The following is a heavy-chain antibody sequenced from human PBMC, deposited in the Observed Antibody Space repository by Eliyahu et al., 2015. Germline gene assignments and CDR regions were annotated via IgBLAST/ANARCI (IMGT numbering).Heavy chain of an antibody. Sequence: EAQMVESGGGLVKPGGSLRLSYAASGXXFXSXXMNXVRQAPGKGLEWVSSISGSSIYIHYADSVKGRFTISRDNAKNSLYLQMNSLRAEDTAVYYCARDSEGRPGLEHNYGMDVWGQGTTVTVSS. CDR2: ISGSSIYI. CDR3: ARDSEGRPGLEHNYGMDV. CDR1: GXXFXSXX. V-gene: IGHV3-21*01. J-gene: IGHJ6*02. D-gene: IGHD1/OR15-1a*01.